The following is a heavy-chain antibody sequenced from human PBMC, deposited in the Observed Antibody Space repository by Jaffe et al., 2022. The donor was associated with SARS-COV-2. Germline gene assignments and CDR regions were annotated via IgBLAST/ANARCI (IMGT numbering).Heavy chain of an antibody. D-gene: IGHD2-2*01. CDR2: ISYDGSDK. CDR1: GFTFFTYG. V-gene: IGHV3-30*18. Sequence: QVQLVESGGGVVQPGGSLRLSCEVSGFTFFTYGMHWVRQAPGKGLEWVAVISYDGSDKYYADSVKGRFSISRDNSKNTLYLQMDSLRTDDSAIYYCAKGRTSTTSCSDYWGQGTLVTVSS. CDR3: AKGRTSTTSCSDY. J-gene: IGHJ4*02.